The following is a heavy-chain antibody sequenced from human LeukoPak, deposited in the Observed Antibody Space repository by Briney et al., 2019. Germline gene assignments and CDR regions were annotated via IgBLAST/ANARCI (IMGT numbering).Heavy chain of an antibody. J-gene: IGHJ5*02. CDR3: AREGGDPRWLDP. D-gene: IGHD6-25*01. Sequence: SETLSLTCTVSGGSISSYYWTWIRQSAGKGLEWIGRINTSGSTNYNPSLRSRVTMSVDTSKNQFSLNLTSVTAADTAVYSCAREGGDPRWLDPWGQGTLVTVSS. CDR1: GGSISSYY. V-gene: IGHV4-4*07. CDR2: INTSGST.